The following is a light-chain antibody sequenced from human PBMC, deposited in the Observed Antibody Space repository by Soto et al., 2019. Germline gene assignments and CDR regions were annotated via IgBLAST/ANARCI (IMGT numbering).Light chain of an antibody. J-gene: IGLJ2*01. V-gene: IGLV4-69*01. CDR3: PTWGTGIQL. CDR1: SGHSSYA. Sequence: QPVLTQSPSASASLGASVKLTCTLSSGHSSYAIAWHQQQPEKGPRYLMKLNSDGSHSKGDGIPARFSGSSSGAARYLTISSLQSEDEADYCCPTWGTGIQLFGGGTQLTVL. CDR2: LNSDGSH.